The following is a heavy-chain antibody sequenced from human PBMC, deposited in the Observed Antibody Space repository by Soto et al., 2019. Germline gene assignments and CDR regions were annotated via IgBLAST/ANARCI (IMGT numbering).Heavy chain of an antibody. D-gene: IGHD6-13*01. CDR3: AKSFYSSTWYVY. CDR2: ISYDGSNK. J-gene: IGHJ4*02. CDR1: GFTFSNYA. V-gene: IGHV3-30*18. Sequence: QVQLVESGGGVVQPGRSLRLSCAASGFTFSNYAMHWVRQAPGKGLEWVAVISYDGSNKYYAEPVKGRFAISRDNSKNTLYLQMNSLITENTAVYYCAKSFYSSTWYVYWCQGTLVTVSS.